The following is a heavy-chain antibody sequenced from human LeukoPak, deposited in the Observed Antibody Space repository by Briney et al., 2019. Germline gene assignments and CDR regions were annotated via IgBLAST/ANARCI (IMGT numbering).Heavy chain of an antibody. Sequence: GGSLRLSCAASGFTFRNYWMHWIRQAPGKGLVWVSRIKGDGSHTIYADSVKGRFTISRDNSKNTLYLQMNSLRAEDTAVYYCAKDRTSSSGWYRVADYWGQGTLVTVSS. CDR3: AKDRTSSSGWYRVADY. CDR1: GFTFRNYW. J-gene: IGHJ4*02. V-gene: IGHV3-74*01. CDR2: IKGDGSHT. D-gene: IGHD6-19*01.